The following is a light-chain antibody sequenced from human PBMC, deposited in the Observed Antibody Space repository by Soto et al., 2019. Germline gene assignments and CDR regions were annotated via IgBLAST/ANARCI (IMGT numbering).Light chain of an antibody. CDR1: QSINNL. CDR3: QQYDSYPLT. CDR2: DVS. Sequence: DVQMNQSASTLSASVGHSVTITCRASQSINNLLAWYQQKPGKAPKLLIYDVSTLESGVPSRFSVSESGTESTLTISSLKTEDFAAYYCQQYDSYPLTFGGGTKVDIK. J-gene: IGKJ4*01. V-gene: IGKV1-5*01.